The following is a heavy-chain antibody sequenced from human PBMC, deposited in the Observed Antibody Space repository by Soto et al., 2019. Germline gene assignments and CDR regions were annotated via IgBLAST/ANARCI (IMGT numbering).Heavy chain of an antibody. D-gene: IGHD3-22*01. J-gene: IGHJ4*02. CDR2: INPNSGGT. CDR1: GYTFTGYY. Sequence: GASVKVSCKASGYTFTGYYMHWVRQAPGQGLEGMGWINPNSGGTHYAQKVQGGVTMTRDTSISTAYMELSRLRSDDTAVYYCARVRQEYYYDSSGFDYWGQGTLVTVSS. V-gene: IGHV1-2*02. CDR3: ARVRQEYYYDSSGFDY.